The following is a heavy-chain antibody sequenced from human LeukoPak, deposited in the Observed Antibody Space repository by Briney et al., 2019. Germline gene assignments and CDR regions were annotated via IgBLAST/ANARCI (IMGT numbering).Heavy chain of an antibody. D-gene: IGHD6-19*01. CDR2: IIPIFGTA. J-gene: IGHJ4*02. CDR3: ARGVAGILFDY. V-gene: IGHV1-69*05. Sequence: GASVKVSCKASRGTFSSYAISWVRQAPGQGLEWMGGIIPIFGTANYAQKFQGRVTITTDESTSTAYMELSSLRSEDTAVYYCARGVAGILFDYWGQGTLVTVSS. CDR1: RGTFSSYA.